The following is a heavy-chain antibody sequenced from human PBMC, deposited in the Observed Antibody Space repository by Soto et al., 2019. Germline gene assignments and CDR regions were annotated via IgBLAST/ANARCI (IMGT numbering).Heavy chain of an antibody. D-gene: IGHD6-19*01. CDR2: IYNDGSST. CDR3: ARRRGSSGWKTNFDF. V-gene: IGHV3-74*01. J-gene: IGHJ4*02. CDR1: GFTFSSYW. Sequence: EVQLVESGGGLVQPGGSLRLSCAASGFTFSSYWRHWVRQAPGKGLVWVSRIYNDGSSTSYADSVKGRFTISRDNAKNTLYLQMNSLRAEDTAVYYCARRRGSSGWKTNFDFWGQGTLVTVSS.